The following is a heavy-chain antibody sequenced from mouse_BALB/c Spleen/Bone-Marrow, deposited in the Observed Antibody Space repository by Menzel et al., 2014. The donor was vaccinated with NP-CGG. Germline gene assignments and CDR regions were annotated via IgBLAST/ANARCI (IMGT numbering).Heavy chain of an antibody. CDR3: PIECDSPFAS. CDR1: GYKFTSYY. J-gene: IGHJ3*01. V-gene: IGHV1S120*01. Sequence: QESGAELVKPGASVKLSCKASGYKFTSYYMYWVKQRPGQGLEGIGEINPSNGGTNFNEKFKSKATLTVDKSSCPSSLPLLLLTSFDSPVYSFPIECDSPFASWCPWPLVPVSA. D-gene: IGHD1-1*01. CDR2: INPSNGGT.